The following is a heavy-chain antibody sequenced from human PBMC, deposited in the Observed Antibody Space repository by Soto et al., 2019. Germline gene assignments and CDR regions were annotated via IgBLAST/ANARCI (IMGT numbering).Heavy chain of an antibody. CDR2: VNPSSGVT. CDR1: GYTFTSYY. J-gene: IGHJ4*02. V-gene: IGHV1-46*01. CDR3: ARDMREGLSGWHGVDY. D-gene: IGHD6-19*01. Sequence: QVQLVQFGAEVKKPGASVKVSCKPFGYTFTSYYIHWVRQAPGEGLEWMGIVNPSSGVTGYTQKFPGRVTMTTDTSTSTVYMELSSLRSEDTAVYYCARDMREGLSGWHGVDYWGQGTLVTVSS.